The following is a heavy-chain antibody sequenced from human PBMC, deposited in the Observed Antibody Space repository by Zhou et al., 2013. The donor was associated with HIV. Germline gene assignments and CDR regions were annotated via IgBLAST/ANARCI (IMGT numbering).Heavy chain of an antibody. CDR1: GYTFTDYY. D-gene: IGHD6-19*01. J-gene: IGHJ4*02. CDR3: ARAYTSGWFGDWGYFDY. Sequence: QVQLVQSGAEVKKPGASVKVSCKASGYTFTDYYIHWVRQAPGQGLEWLGWINPNNGGTDYAQNFQGLITMTRDTSISTAYMELGRLIFDDTAVYYCARAYTSGWFGDWGYFDYWGQGARSPSP. CDR2: INPNNGGT. V-gene: IGHV1-2*04.